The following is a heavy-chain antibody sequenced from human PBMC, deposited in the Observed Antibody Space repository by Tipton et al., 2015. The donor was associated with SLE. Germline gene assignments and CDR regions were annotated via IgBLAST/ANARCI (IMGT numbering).Heavy chain of an antibody. CDR1: GFTFSDYY. D-gene: IGHD5-24*01. J-gene: IGHJ3*02. Sequence: QVQLVQSGGGLVKPGGSLRLSCAASGFTFSDYYMSWIRQAPGKGLEWVSYISSSSSYTNYADSVKGRFTISRDNAKNSLYLQMNSLRADDTAVYYCARDPRDGYIYDAFDIWGQGTMVTVSS. CDR3: ARDPRDGYIYDAFDI. V-gene: IGHV3-11*06. CDR2: ISSSSSYT.